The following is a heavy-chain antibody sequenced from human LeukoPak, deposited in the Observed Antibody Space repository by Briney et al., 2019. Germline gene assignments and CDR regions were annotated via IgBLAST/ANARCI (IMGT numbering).Heavy chain of an antibody. Sequence: ASVKVSCKASGYTFTSYGISWVRQAPGQGLEWMGWISAYNGNTNYAQKLQGRVTMTTDTSTSTAYMELRSLRSGDTAVYYCAIIPYDSSAGHDAFDIWGQGTMVTVSS. CDR2: ISAYNGNT. CDR3: AIIPYDSSAGHDAFDI. D-gene: IGHD3-22*01. J-gene: IGHJ3*02. V-gene: IGHV1-18*01. CDR1: GYTFTSYG.